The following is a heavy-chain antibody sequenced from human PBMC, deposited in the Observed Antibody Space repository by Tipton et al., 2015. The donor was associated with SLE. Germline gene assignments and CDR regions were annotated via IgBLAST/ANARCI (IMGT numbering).Heavy chain of an antibody. CDR2: IYTSGST. D-gene: IGHD3/OR15-3a*01. CDR1: GYSISSGYY. Sequence: TLSLTCTVSGYSISSGYYWSWIRQPPGKGLEWIGYIYTSGSTNYNPSLKSRVTISVDTSKKQFSLKLSSVTAADTAVYYCARLDSPLHAFDIWGQGTLVTVSS. J-gene: IGHJ3*02. V-gene: IGHV4-4*09. CDR3: ARLDSPLHAFDI.